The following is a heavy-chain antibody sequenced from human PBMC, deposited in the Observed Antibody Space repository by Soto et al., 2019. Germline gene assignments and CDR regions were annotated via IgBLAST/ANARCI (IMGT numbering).Heavy chain of an antibody. J-gene: IGHJ4*02. V-gene: IGHV6-1*01. CDR3: AGSSDVLLWFGEILY. D-gene: IGHD3-10*01. CDR1: GDSVSSNSAA. Sequence: SQTLSLTCAISGDSVSSNSAAWNWIRQSPSRGLEWLGRTYYRSKWYNDYAVSVKSRITINPDTSKIQFSLQLNAVTPEDTAVYYCAGSSDVLLWFGEILYWGQGTLVTVSS. CDR2: TYYRSKWYN.